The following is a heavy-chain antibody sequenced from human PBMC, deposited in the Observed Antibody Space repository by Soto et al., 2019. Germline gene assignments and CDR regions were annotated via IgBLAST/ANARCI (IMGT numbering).Heavy chain of an antibody. J-gene: IGHJ6*02. CDR1: GFTFSNYG. D-gene: IGHD3-10*01. Sequence: QVQLVESGGGVVQPGRSLRLSCAAAGFTFSNYGMHWVRQAPGKGLEWVAVILNDGSNRYHADSVKDRFTISRDNSKNTLYLQMNSLRAEDTAVYYCARDDEYSGNCMDVCGQGTTVTVS. CDR3: ARDDEYSGNCMDV. CDR2: ILNDGSNR. V-gene: IGHV3-33*01.